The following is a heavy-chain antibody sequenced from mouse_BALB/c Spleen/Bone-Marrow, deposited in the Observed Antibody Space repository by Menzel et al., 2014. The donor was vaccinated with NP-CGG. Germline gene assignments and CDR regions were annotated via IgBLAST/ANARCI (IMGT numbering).Heavy chain of an antibody. CDR1: GYSFTSYW. J-gene: IGHJ3*01. CDR3: ARLEGNYGSTFAY. D-gene: IGHD1-1*01. V-gene: IGHV1-61*01. Sequence: QVQLQQSGAELVRPGASVKLSCMASGYSFTSYWMNWVKQRPGHGLEWIGMIHPSDTETRLNQRFKDKATLTVDKSSSTACMQLNSPTSEDSAVYYCARLEGNYGSTFAYWGQGTLVTVSA. CDR2: IHPSDTET.